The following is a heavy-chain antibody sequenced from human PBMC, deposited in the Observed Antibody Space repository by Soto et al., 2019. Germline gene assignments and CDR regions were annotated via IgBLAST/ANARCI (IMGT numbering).Heavy chain of an antibody. CDR2: IYYSGST. D-gene: IGHD6-6*01. J-gene: IGHJ5*02. V-gene: IGHV4-31*03. CDR1: GGSISSGGYY. CDR3: AKSIAARPDWFDP. Sequence: NPSETLSLTCTVSGGSISSGGYYWSWIRQHPGKGLEWIGYIYYSGSTYYNPSLKSRVTISVDTSKNQFSLKLSSVTAADTAVYYCAKSIAARPDWFDPWGQGTLVTVSS.